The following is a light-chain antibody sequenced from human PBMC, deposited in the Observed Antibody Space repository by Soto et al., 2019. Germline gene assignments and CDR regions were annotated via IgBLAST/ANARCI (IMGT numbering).Light chain of an antibody. CDR3: QQYFTPSWT. CDR1: QSVSSF. V-gene: IGKV3-11*01. CDR2: DVS. J-gene: IGKJ1*01. Sequence: EIVLTQSPVTLSLSPGDRATLSCRPSQSVSSFLAWYQQKPGQPPRLLIYDVSNRAAGIPARFSGSGSGTDFTLTISSLEPEDVAVYYCQQYFTPSWTFGQGTKVEI.